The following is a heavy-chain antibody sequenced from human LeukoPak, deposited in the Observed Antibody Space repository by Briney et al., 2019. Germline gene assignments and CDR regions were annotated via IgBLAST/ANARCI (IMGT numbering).Heavy chain of an antibody. CDR1: GYTFTTYA. J-gene: IGHJ5*02. Sequence: ASVKVSCKASGYTFTTYAMDWVRQAPGQGLEWMGWINTNTGTRTYAQGFTGRFVFSLDTSVSTAYLQISSLKAEDTAVYYCARGGVLRFLEWFGISGNNWFDPWGQGTLVTVSS. V-gene: IGHV7-4-1*02. CDR2: INTNTGTR. CDR3: ARGGVLRFLEWFGISGNNWFDP. D-gene: IGHD3-3*01.